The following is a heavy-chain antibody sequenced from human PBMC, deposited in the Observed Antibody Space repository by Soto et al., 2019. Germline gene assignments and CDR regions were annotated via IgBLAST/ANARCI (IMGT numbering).Heavy chain of an antibody. D-gene: IGHD6-19*01. CDR3: TREQSDDNYFDP. CDR1: GAALSSGGYC. V-gene: IGHV4-61*08. J-gene: IGHJ5*02. CDR2: LSYSGRT. Sequence: SETLSLTCTVSGAALSSGGYCYTWGRQPPGQALEWLDYLSYSGRTNYTPSLNSRVTISLDTSKSQFSLRLISVTAADTAVYYCTREQSDDNYFDPWGQGTLVTVSS.